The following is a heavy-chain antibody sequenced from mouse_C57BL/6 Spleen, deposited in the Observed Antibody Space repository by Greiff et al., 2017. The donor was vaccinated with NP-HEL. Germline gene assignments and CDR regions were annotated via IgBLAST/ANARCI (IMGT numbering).Heavy chain of an antibody. V-gene: IGHV1-47*01. CDR2: FHPYNDDT. J-gene: IGHJ1*03. D-gene: IGHD2-4*01. CDR1: GYTFTTYP. CDR3: ARRGDYDWYFDV. Sequence: LVESGAELVKPGASVKMSCKASGYTFTTYPIEWMKQNHGKSLEWIGNFHPYNDDTKYNQKFKGKATLTVEKSSSTVYLELSRLTSDDSAVYYCARRGDYDWYFDVWGTGTTVTVSS.